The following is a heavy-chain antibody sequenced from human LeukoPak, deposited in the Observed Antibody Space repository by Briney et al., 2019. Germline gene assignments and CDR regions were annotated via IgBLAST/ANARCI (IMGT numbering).Heavy chain of an antibody. CDR3: AKLLYYYDSSQPY. CDR1: GFTVSSNY. D-gene: IGHD3-22*01. Sequence: GGSLRLSCAASGFTVSSNYMSWVRQAPGKGLEWVSAISGSGGSTYYADSVKGRFTISRDNSKNTLYLQMNSLRAEDTAVYYCAKLLYYYDSSQPYWGQGTLVTVSS. J-gene: IGHJ4*02. V-gene: IGHV3-23*01. CDR2: ISGSGGST.